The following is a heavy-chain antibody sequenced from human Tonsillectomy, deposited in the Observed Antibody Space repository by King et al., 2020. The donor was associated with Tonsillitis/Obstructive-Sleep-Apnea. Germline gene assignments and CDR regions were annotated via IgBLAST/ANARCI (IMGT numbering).Heavy chain of an antibody. CDR2: IYYSGST. J-gene: IGHJ5*02. CDR3: AREGGMDSRWENWFDA. D-gene: IGHD6-13*01. CDR1: GGSISSGGHY. Sequence: VQLQESGPGLVKPSQTLSLTCTVSGGSISSGGHYWSWIRQHPEKGLEWIGYIYYSGSTYYNPSLKSRVTISVDTSKNQFSLKLSSVTAADTAVYYCAREGGMDSRWENWFDAWGQGTLVTVSS. V-gene: IGHV4-31*03.